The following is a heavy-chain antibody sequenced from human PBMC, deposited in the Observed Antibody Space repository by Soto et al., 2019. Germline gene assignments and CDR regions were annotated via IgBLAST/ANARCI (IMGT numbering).Heavy chain of an antibody. J-gene: IGHJ4*02. D-gene: IGHD3-10*01. CDR2: ISGGGDTK. CDR3: AKGAYGSGSYDC. CDR1: AFTFSSHA. V-gene: IGHV3-23*01. Sequence: EVQLLESGGDLVQPGGSLRLTCVASAFTFSSHAMTWVRQSPGKGLEWVSSISGGGDTKSYADSVKGRFTISRDNSKSTMYLQMNSLRAEDTATYYCAKGAYGSGSYDCWGQGTLVTVSS.